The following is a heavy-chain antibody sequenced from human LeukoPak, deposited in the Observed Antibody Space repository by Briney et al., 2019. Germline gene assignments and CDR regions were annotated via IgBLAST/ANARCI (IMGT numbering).Heavy chain of an antibody. CDR2: VHLGDSDT. CDR1: GYTITNSW. D-gene: IGHD6-13*01. Sequence: GESLKISCKGSGYTITNSWIGWVRQMPGKGLEWVGSVHLGDSDTKYSPSYQGQVTMSVDTSITTACLQWSSLKASDSAMYFCARLGQYTSSWYKYDYFDYWGQGTQVTVSS. V-gene: IGHV5-51*01. CDR3: ARLGQYTSSWYKYDYFDY. J-gene: IGHJ4*02.